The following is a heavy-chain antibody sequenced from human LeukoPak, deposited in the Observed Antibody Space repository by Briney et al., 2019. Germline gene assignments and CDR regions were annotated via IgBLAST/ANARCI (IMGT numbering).Heavy chain of an antibody. Sequence: PSETLSLTCAVYGGSFSGYYWSWIRQPPGKGLEWIGEINHSGSTNYNPSLKSRVTISVDTSKNQFSLKLSSVTAADTAVYYCARVLEPEQQLVAWGQGTLVTVSS. CDR2: INHSGST. CDR1: GGSFSGYY. D-gene: IGHD6-13*01. J-gene: IGHJ5*02. V-gene: IGHV4-34*01. CDR3: ARVLEPEQQLVA.